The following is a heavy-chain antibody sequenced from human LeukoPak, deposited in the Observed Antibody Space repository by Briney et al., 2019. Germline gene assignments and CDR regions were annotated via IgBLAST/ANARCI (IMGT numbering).Heavy chain of an antibody. D-gene: IGHD6-13*01. J-gene: IGHJ5*02. Sequence: PSETVSLMHSVSCVSINSISELWRWIRQPPGKGLEWIGSIYYTGSTYYNPSLKSRITMSVDTSTNQFSLTLSSVTPAEAAVYSCARHLIAAAAYNWFDPWGQGTLVIVSS. CDR1: CVSINSISEL. CDR3: ARHLIAAAAYNWFDP. V-gene: IGHV4-39*01. CDR2: IYYTGST.